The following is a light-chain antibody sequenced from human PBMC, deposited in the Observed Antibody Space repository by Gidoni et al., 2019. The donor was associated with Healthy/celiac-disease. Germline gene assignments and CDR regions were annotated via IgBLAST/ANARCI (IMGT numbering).Light chain of an antibody. V-gene: IGKV1-13*02. J-gene: IGKJ4*01. CDR3: QQFNSYLL. CDR2: DAS. Sequence: AIQLSQSPSSLSASVGDRVTITFRARQGISSALAWYHQKPGKAPKLLVYDASILESGVTTRFSGSGSGTDFTLTISSLQPEDFASYYCQQFNSYLLFGGGTKVEIK. CDR1: QGISSA.